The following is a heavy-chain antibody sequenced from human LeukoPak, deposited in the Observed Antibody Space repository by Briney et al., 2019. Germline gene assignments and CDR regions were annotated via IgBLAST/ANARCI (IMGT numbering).Heavy chain of an antibody. CDR3: ARVGVVVTARWFDP. CDR1: GGSVSSGSYY. V-gene: IGHV4-61*01. J-gene: IGHJ5*02. D-gene: IGHD2-21*02. CDR2: IYYSGST. Sequence: SETLSLTCTVSGGSVSSGSYYWSWIRQPPGKGLEWFGYIYYSGSTNYNPSLKSRVTISVDTSKNQFSLKLSSVTAADTAVYYCARVGVVVTARWFDPWGQGTLVTVSS.